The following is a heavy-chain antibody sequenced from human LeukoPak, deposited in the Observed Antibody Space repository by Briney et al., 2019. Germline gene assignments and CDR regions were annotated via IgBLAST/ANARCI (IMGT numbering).Heavy chain of an antibody. J-gene: IGHJ4*02. D-gene: IGHD3-22*01. Sequence: ASVKVSCKASGYTFTGYYMHWVRQAPGQGLDWMGWINPNIGDTNYAQNFQGRVSMTRGTSISAAYMELSRLSSDDTAVYYCAIVTYDTRGYSPFDCWGQGTLITVSS. CDR2: INPNIGDT. CDR1: GYTFTGYY. V-gene: IGHV1-2*02. CDR3: AIVTYDTRGYSPFDC.